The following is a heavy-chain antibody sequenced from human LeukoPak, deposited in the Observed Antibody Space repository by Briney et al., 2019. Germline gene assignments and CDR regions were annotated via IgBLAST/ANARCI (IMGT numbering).Heavy chain of an antibody. CDR1: GFTFSSYG. CDR3: GRTPGGCSGGSCYSGSFDY. D-gene: IGHD2-15*01. V-gene: IGHV3-33*01. J-gene: IGHJ4*02. Sequence: PGRSLRPSCAASGFTFSSYGMHWVRQAPGKGLEWVAVIWYDGSNKYYADSVKGRFTISRDNSKNTLYLQMNSLRAEDTAVYYCGRTPGGCSGGSCYSGSFDYWGQGTLVTVSS. CDR2: IWYDGSNK.